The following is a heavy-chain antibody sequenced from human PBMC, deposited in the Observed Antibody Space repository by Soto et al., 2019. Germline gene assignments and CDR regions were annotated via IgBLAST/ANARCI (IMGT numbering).Heavy chain of an antibody. D-gene: IGHD2-15*01. Sequence: QVQLVESGGGVVQPGRSLRLSCAASGFTFSSYGMHWVRQAPGKGLEWVAVIWYDGSNKYYADSVKGRFTISRDNSKNTLYLQMNSLRAEDTAVYYCARDIGGGGSCQLVWGQGTLVTVSS. CDR1: GFTFSSYG. CDR3: ARDIGGGGSCQLV. J-gene: IGHJ4*02. CDR2: IWYDGSNK. V-gene: IGHV3-33*01.